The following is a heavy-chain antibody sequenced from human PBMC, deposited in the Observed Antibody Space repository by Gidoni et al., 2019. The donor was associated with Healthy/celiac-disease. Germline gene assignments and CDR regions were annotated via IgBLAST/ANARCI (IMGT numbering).Heavy chain of an antibody. V-gene: IGHV3-21*01. CDR3: ARVTTVTRYYYYGMDV. CDR1: GFNFSSNS. CDR2: ISSSSSYI. D-gene: IGHD4-17*01. Sequence: EVQLVESGGGLVKPGGSLRLSCAASGFNFSSNSMNWVRQAPGKGLEWVSYISSSSSYIYYADSVKGRFTISRDNAKNSLYLQMNSLRAEDTAVYYCARVTTVTRYYYYGMDVWGQGTTVTVSS. J-gene: IGHJ6*02.